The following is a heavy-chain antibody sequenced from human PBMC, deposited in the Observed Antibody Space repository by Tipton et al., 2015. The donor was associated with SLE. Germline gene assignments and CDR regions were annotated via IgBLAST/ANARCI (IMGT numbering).Heavy chain of an antibody. CDR3: ASFFGLGIAADY. CDR1: GFTFSSYA. CDR2: ISSNGGST. Sequence: SLRLSCAASGFTFSSYAMHWVRQAPGKGLEYVSAISSNGGSTYYANSVKGRLTISRDNAKNTLYLQMNSLRAEDTAVYYCASFFGLGIAADYWGQGTLVTVSS. J-gene: IGHJ4*02. D-gene: IGHD6-13*01. V-gene: IGHV3-64*01.